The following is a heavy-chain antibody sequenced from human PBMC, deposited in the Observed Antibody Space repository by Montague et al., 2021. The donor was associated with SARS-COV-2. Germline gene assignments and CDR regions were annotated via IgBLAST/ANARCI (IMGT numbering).Heavy chain of an antibody. CDR1: GFTFNTYG. Sequence: SLRLSCAASGFTFNTYGMSWVRQAPGQGLEWVSCISGSGGTYYAGSVKGRFAISRDTFNNTLYLQMNSLRAEDTAIYYCAKQRGTITTTFDYWGQGSLVTVSS. D-gene: IGHD1-1*01. CDR3: AKQRGTITTTFDY. J-gene: IGHJ4*02. CDR2: ISGSGGT. V-gene: IGHV3-23*01.